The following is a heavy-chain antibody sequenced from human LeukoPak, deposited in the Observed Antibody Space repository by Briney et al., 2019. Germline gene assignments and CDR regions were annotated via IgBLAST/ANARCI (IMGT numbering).Heavy chain of an antibody. CDR2: INHSGST. CDR3: ATARYSGYEH. D-gene: IGHD5-12*01. V-gene: IGHV4-34*01. CDR1: GGSFSGYY. J-gene: IGHJ1*01. Sequence: PSETLSLTCAVYGGSFSGYYWSWIRQPPGKVLEWIGEINHSGSTNYNPSLKSRVTISVDTSKNQFSLKLSSVTAADTAVYYCATARYSGYEHWGQGTLVTVSS.